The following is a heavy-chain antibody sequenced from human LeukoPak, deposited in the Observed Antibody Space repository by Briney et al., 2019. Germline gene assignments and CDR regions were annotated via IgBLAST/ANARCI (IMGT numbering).Heavy chain of an antibody. V-gene: IGHV4-4*07. Sequence: SETLSLTCTVSGGSISRYYWSWIRQSAGKGLEWIGRISTTGGASYNPSLKSRLTMSVDTSKNQFSLTLSYVTAADTAVYYCARSSSITIFGVINWFDPWGQGTLVTVSS. CDR3: ARSSSITIFGVINWFDP. CDR2: ISTTGGA. J-gene: IGHJ5*02. CDR1: GGSISRYY. D-gene: IGHD3-3*01.